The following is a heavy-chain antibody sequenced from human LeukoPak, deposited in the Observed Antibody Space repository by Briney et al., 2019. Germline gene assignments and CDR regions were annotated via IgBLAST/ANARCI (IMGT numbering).Heavy chain of an antibody. J-gene: IGHJ4*02. D-gene: IGHD2-8*01. CDR2: IYSGGST. Sequence: GGSLRLSCAASGFTVSSNYMNWVRQAPGKGLEWVSGIYSGGSTYYADSVKGRFTFSRDNSKNTVYPQMNSLRAEDTAVYYCARDNEDWGQGTLVTVSS. V-gene: IGHV3-66*01. CDR3: ARDNED. CDR1: GFTVSSNY.